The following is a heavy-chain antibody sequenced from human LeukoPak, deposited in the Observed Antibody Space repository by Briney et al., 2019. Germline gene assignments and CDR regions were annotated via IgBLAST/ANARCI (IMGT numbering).Heavy chain of an antibody. CDR1: GYMFTGYY. CDR3: ARVGLSRGSWFDP. CDR2: IKPNSGGT. D-gene: IGHD2-15*01. V-gene: IGHV1-2*02. J-gene: IGHJ5*02. Sequence: ASVKVSWKASGYMFTGYYMHWVRQAPGQGLGWMGWIKPNSGGTNYAQKFQGRVTMTRDTSISTAYMELRSLRSDDTAVYYCARVGLSRGSWFDPWGQGTLVTVSS.